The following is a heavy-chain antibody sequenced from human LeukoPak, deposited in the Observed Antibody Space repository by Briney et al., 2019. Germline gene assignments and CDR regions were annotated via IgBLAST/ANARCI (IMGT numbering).Heavy chain of an antibody. V-gene: IGHV3-48*01. CDR3: VRDAWFGGVYDYYMDV. Sequence: GGSLRLSCAASGFTFSRSNMDWVRQAPGKELEWVSYINTGSNSIYYAYSVKGRFIISRDTSKNTVYLQMNSLRVEDTAVYYCVRDAWFGGVYDYYMDVWGRGTTVTVSS. D-gene: IGHD3-10*01. CDR1: GFTFSRSN. J-gene: IGHJ6*03. CDR2: INTGSNSI.